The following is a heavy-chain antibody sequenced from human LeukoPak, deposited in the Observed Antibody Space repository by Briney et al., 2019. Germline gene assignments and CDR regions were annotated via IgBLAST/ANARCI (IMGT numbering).Heavy chain of an antibody. CDR1: GFTFNNYW. CDR3: ARDFDTY. CDR2: IKQDGSEI. Sequence: GGSLRLSCAASGFTFNNYWMTWVRQAPGKGLEWVAKIKQDGSEIYYVDSVKGRFTISRDNAKNSLYLQMNSLRAEDTAVYYCARDFDTYWGQGTLVTVSS. V-gene: IGHV3-7*04. J-gene: IGHJ4*02. D-gene: IGHD3-9*01.